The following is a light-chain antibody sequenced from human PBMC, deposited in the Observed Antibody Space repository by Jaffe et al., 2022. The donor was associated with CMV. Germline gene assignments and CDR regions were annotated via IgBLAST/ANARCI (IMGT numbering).Light chain of an antibody. V-gene: IGKV3-20*01. CDR1: QRISSSL. J-gene: IGKJ5*01. CDR2: GAS. CDR3: QQFDGPIS. Sequence: EVVLTQSPGTLTLSPGESATLSCMASQRISSSLLAWYQHKVGQTPRLLIYGASNRATGIPGRFSGSGSGTDFTLTISRLEPEDFAVYYCQQFDGPISFGQGTRLEIK.